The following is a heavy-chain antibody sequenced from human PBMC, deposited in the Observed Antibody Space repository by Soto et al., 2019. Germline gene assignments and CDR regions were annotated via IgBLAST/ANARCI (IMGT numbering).Heavy chain of an antibody. Sequence: QVQLQESGPGLVKPSGTLSLTCSVSGGSFTSNNWWTWVRQPPGQGLEWIGEIYRTGSTNYNPSLQSRVTLSLDKSENQFSLKVTSLTAADTAVYYCASRDPGNSVDYWGQGTLVNVSS. V-gene: IGHV4-4*02. CDR1: GGSFTSNNW. CDR3: ASRDPGNSVDY. CDR2: IYRTGST. J-gene: IGHJ4*02. D-gene: IGHD5-12*01.